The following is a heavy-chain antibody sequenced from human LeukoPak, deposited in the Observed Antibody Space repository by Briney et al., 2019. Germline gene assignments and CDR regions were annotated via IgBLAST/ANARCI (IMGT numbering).Heavy chain of an antibody. CDR2: ISSSSSYI. CDR3: ATSGLESYYFDY. Sequence: GGSLRLSCAASGFTFSSYSMNWVRQAPGKGLEWVSSISSSSSYIYYADSVKGRFTISRDNAKNSLYPQMNSLRAEDTAVYYCATSGLESYYFDYWGQGTLVTVSS. J-gene: IGHJ4*02. D-gene: IGHD6-6*01. CDR1: GFTFSSYS. V-gene: IGHV3-21*01.